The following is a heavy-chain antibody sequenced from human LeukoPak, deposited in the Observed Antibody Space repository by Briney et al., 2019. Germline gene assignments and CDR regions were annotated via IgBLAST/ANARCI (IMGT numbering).Heavy chain of an antibody. CDR3: AADVPEVLSQIDY. Sequence: GGSLRLSCVASGFTFNNAWMSWVRQAPGKGLEWVGRIKRKADGETTDYAAPVKGRFTVSRDDSKSTLFLQMNSLNNEDTAVYYCAADVPEVLSQIDYWGQGALVTVSS. J-gene: IGHJ4*02. CDR1: GFTFNNAW. V-gene: IGHV3-15*01. D-gene: IGHD5/OR15-5a*01. CDR2: IKRKADGETT.